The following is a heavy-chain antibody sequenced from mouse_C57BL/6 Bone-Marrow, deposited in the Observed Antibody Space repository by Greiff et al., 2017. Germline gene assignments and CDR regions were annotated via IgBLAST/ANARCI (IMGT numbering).Heavy chain of an antibody. Sequence: EVQRVESEGGLVQPGSSMKLSCTASGFTFSDYYMAWVRQVPEKGLEWVANINYDGSSTYYLDSLKSRFIISRDNAKNILYLQMSSLKSEDTATYYCARVSYDGYYVWYFDVWGTGTTVTVSS. CDR3: ARVSYDGYYVWYFDV. J-gene: IGHJ1*03. D-gene: IGHD2-3*01. CDR2: INYDGSST. CDR1: GFTFSDYY. V-gene: IGHV5-16*01.